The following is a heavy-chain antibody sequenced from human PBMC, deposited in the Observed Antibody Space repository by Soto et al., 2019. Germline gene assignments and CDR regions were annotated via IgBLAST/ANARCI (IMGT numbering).Heavy chain of an antibody. V-gene: IGHV3-30*18. Sequence: SLRLSCAASGFTFSSYGMHWVRQAPGKGLEWVAVISYDGSNKYYADSVKGRFTISRDNSKNTLYLQMNSLRAEDTAVYYCAKALPYSSSWYDLTLYYYYGMDVWGQGTTVTVSS. CDR3: AKALPYSSSWYDLTLYYYYGMDV. D-gene: IGHD6-13*01. J-gene: IGHJ6*02. CDR1: GFTFSSYG. CDR2: ISYDGSNK.